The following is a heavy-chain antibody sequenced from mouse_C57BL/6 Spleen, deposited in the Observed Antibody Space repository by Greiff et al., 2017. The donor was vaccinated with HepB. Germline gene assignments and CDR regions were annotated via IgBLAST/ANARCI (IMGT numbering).Heavy chain of an antibody. V-gene: IGHV1-69*01. CDR2: IDPSDSYT. J-gene: IGHJ4*01. D-gene: IGHD2-1*01. CDR3: ARVYGNSYYAMDY. CDR1: GYTFTSYW. Sequence: QVQLQQPGAELVMPGASVKLSCKASGYTFTSYWMHWVKQRPGQGLEWIGEIDPSDSYTNYNQKFKGKSTLTVDKSSSTAYMQLSSLTSEDSAVYYCARVYGNSYYAMDYWGQGTSVTVSS.